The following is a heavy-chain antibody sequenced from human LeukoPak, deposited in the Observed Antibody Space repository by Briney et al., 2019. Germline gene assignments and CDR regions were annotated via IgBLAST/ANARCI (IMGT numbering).Heavy chain of an antibody. V-gene: IGHV3-21*01. CDR3: ARDRIGEGVDY. CDR1: GFTFSSYS. D-gene: IGHD2-8*01. J-gene: IGHJ4*02. CDR2: ISSSSSYI. Sequence: GGSLRLSCAASGFTFSSYSMNWVRQAPGKGLEWVSSISSSSSYIYYADSVKGRFTISRDNAKNSLYLQMNSLRAEDTAVYYCARDRIGEGVDYWGQGTLVTVSS.